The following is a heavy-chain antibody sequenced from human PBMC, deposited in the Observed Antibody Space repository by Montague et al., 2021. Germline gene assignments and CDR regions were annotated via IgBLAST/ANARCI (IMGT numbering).Heavy chain of an antibody. CDR1: SGSIFHAH. CDR3: AKQDYFVSGSSYNGFDA. J-gene: IGHJ5*02. V-gene: IGHV4-59*08. Sequence: SETLSLTCTVSSGSIFHAHWCWVRQPPGKGLEWLGSMFYGGATSNNPSLKSRVTMSIDTSTNQFSLKLSFVTAADTAVYYCAKQDYFVSGSSYNGFDAWGQGILVTVSS. CDR2: MFYGGAT. D-gene: IGHD3-10*01.